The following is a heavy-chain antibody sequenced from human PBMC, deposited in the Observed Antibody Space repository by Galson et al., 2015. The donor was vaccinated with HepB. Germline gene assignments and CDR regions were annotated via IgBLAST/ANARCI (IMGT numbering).Heavy chain of an antibody. D-gene: IGHD2-2*01. Sequence: PRLSCAATGFTFSSSVTSWVRQAPGKGLEWVSAISRSGDSRYYADSVKGRFTISRDNSKNTLYLQMNSLRADDTAVYYCVKGGYCSDTSCYNWFDPWGQGTLVTVSS. CDR3: VKGGYCSDTSCYNWFDP. J-gene: IGHJ5*02. V-gene: IGHV3-23*01. CDR2: ISRSGDSR. CDR1: GFTFSSSV.